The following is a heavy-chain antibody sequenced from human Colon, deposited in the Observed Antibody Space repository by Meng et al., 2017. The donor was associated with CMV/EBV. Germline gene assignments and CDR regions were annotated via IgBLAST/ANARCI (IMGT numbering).Heavy chain of an antibody. CDR3: ASPYYYDSSGYNN. D-gene: IGHD3-22*01. CDR1: GGSFSGYD. J-gene: IGHJ4*02. CDR2: INHSGST. Sequence: QVQLTEWGAGLLKAVGTLSLPCEDYGGSFSGYDWSWIRQPPGKGLEWIGEINHSGSTNYNPSLKSRVTISVDTSKNQFSLKLSSVTAADTAVYYCASPYYYDSSGYNNWGQGTLVTVSS. V-gene: IGHV4-34*01.